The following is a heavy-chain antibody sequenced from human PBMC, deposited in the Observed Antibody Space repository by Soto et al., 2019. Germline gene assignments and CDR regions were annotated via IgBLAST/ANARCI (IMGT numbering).Heavy chain of an antibody. D-gene: IGHD3-10*01. CDR1: GYTFISYA. V-gene: IGHV1-3*04. Sequence: CKASGYTFISYAMHWVRQAPGQRFEWMGWINTGDGNTKYSQKLQGRVTITRDTSASTAYMELRSLRSEDTAMYYCARDGGPPWYYGSGFHWFDPWGQGTLVTVSS. CDR3: ARDGGPPWYYGSGFHWFDP. J-gene: IGHJ5*02. CDR2: INTGDGNT.